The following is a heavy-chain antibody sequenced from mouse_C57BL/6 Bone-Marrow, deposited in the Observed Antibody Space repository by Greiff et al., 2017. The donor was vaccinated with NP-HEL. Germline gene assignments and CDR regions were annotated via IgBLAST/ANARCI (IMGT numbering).Heavy chain of an antibody. D-gene: IGHD1-1*01. V-gene: IGHV5-6*01. J-gene: IGHJ3*01. CDR1: GFTFSSYC. CDR3: ARHHYGSFAY. CDR2: ISSGGSYT. Sequence: EVKLMESGGDLVKPGGSLKLSCAASGFTFSSYCMSWVRQTPDKRLEWVATISSGGSYTYYPDSVKGRFTFSRDNAKNTLYLQMSSLKSEDTAMYYCARHHYGSFAYWGQGTLVTVSA.